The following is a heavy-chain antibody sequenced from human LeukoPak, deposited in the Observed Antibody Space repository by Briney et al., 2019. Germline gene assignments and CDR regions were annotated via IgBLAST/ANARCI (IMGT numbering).Heavy chain of an antibody. J-gene: IGHJ4*02. CDR3: AKDLDSSSWYPFDY. Sequence: GGSLRLSCAASGFTFSDYYMSWIRQAPGKGLEWVSYISSSGSTIYYADSVKGRFTISRDNAKNSLYLQMNSLRAEDTAVYYCAKDLDSSSWYPFDYWGQGTLVTVSS. CDR2: ISSSGSTI. V-gene: IGHV3-11*01. CDR1: GFTFSDYY. D-gene: IGHD6-13*01.